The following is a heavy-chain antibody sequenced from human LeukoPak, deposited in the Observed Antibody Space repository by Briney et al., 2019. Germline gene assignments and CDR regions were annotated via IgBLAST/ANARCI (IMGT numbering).Heavy chain of an antibody. CDR3: AKSFYYDSSGYHDY. V-gene: IGHV3-9*01. D-gene: IGHD3-22*01. Sequence: PGGSLRLSCAASGFTFDDYAMHWVRQAPGKGLEWVSGISWNSGTIGYADSVKGRFTISRDNAKNSLYLQINSLRAEDTALYYCAKSFYYDSSGYHDYWGQGTLVTVSS. CDR2: ISWNSGTI. CDR1: GFTFDDYA. J-gene: IGHJ4*02.